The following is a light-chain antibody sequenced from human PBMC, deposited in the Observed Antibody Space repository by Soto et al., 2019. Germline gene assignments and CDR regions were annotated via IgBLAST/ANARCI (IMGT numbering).Light chain of an antibody. CDR3: QQYGSSPPIT. CDR1: QSVSSS. J-gene: IGKJ5*01. V-gene: IGKV3-20*01. Sequence: EIVMTQSPATLSVSPGERATLSCRASQSVSSSLAWYQQRPGQAPRLLIYGPSTRATGIPARFSGSGSGTDFTLTISRLEPEDFAVYYCQQYGSSPPITFGQGTRLENK. CDR2: GPS.